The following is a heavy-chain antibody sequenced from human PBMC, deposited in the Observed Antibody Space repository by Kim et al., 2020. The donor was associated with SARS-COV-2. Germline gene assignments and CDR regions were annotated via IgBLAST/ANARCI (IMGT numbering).Heavy chain of an antibody. CDR3: ARDGRTPSKEGVYDSSGLYAFDI. J-gene: IGHJ3*02. V-gene: IGHV3-33*01. Sequence: GGSLRLSCAASGFTFSSYGMHWVRQAPGKGLEWVAVIWYDGSNKYYADSVKGRFTISRDNSKNTLYLQMNSLRAEDTAVYYCARDGRTPSKEGVYDSSGLYAFDIWGQGTMVTVSS. D-gene: IGHD3-22*01. CDR2: IWYDGSNK. CDR1: GFTFSSYG.